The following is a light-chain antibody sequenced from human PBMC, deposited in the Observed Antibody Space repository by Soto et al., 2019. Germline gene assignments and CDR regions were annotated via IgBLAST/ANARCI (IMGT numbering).Light chain of an antibody. CDR1: QSVSSSS. V-gene: IGKV3-20*01. CDR2: GAS. J-gene: IGKJ1*01. Sequence: IVLTQSPCTLSLSPGERATLSCRASQSVSSSSLAWYQQNPGQAPRLLMYGASSRATGAPDRFSGSGSGTAFTLTISSLQPEDFAVYFCQQDYNLPWTFGQGTKVAIK. CDR3: QQDYNLPWT.